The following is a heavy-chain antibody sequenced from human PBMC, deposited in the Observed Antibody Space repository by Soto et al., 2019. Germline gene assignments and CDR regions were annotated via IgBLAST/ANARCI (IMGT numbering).Heavy chain of an antibody. D-gene: IGHD3-10*01. V-gene: IGHV3-23*01. CDR3: AKEVLLWFGELFGGSMGYFDY. CDR1: GFTFSSYA. J-gene: IGHJ4*02. CDR2: ISGSGGST. Sequence: GGSLRLSCAASGFTFSSYAMSWVRQAPGKGLEWVSAISGSGGSTYYADSVKGRFTISRDNSKNTLYLQMNSLRAEDTAVYYCAKEVLLWFGELFGGSMGYFDYWGQGTLVTVSS.